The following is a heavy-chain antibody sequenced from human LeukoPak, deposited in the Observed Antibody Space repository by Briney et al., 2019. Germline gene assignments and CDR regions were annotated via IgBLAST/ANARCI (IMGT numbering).Heavy chain of an antibody. CDR2: IYYSGST. J-gene: IGHJ5*02. V-gene: IGHV4-59*01. Sequence: SETLSLTCTVSGGSISGYYWNWIRQPPGKGLEWIAYIYYSGSTYYNPSLKGRVTISIDTSKNQFSLTLSSVTAADTAVYYCAGDSVPYSTSWFDPWGQGTLVTVSS. D-gene: IGHD2-21*01. CDR3: AGDSVPYSTSWFDP. CDR1: GGSISGYY.